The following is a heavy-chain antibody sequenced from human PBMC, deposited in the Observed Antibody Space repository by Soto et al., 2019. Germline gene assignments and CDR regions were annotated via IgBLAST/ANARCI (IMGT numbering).Heavy chain of an antibody. Sequence: QITLKESGPSPVKPTQTLTVTCTFAGFSLSNSGLGVAWFRQHPGKALEWLALGYGDSDKRYSPSLKTRLTITNANTKNPVVLTMTNMDPVDTATYYCAHCTLHDYGDYDPGTSHVFDSWGQGTLVTVSS. D-gene: IGHD4-17*01. CDR2: GYGDSDK. J-gene: IGHJ4*02. CDR1: GFSLSNSGLG. CDR3: AHCTLHDYGDYDPGTSHVFDS. V-gene: IGHV2-5*02.